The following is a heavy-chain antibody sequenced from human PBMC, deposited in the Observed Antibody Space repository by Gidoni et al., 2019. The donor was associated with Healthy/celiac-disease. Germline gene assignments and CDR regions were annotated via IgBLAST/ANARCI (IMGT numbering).Heavy chain of an antibody. V-gene: IGHV4-31*03. D-gene: IGHD1-7*01. CDR2: IYYSGST. CDR3: ARDGGKTGTTPNWFDP. J-gene: IGHJ5*02. CDR1: GGSISSGGYY. Sequence: QVQLQESGPGLVKPSQTLSLTCTVSGGSISSGGYYWSWIRQHPGKGLEWIGYIYYSGSTYYNPSLKSRVTISVDLSKNQFSLKLSSVTAADTAVYYCARDGGKTGTTPNWFDPWGQGTLVTVSS.